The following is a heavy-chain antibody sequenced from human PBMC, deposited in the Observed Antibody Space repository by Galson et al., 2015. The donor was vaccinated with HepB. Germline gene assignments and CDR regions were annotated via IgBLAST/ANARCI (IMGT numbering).Heavy chain of an antibody. Sequence: SLRLSCAASEFTFSAYNMNWVRQAPGKGLEWVSYISSSSSTIYYADSVKGRFTISRDNAKNSLYLQMNSLRDEDTAVYYCARYCGGDCYSVDAFDIWGQGTMVTVSS. CDR3: ARYCGGDCYSVDAFDI. CDR1: EFTFSAYN. D-gene: IGHD2-21*01. CDR2: ISSSSSTI. V-gene: IGHV3-48*02. J-gene: IGHJ3*02.